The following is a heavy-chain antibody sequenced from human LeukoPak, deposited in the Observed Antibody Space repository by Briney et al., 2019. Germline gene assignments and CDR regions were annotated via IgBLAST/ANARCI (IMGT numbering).Heavy chain of an antibody. V-gene: IGHV3-7*01. CDR3: ARDWRAYYHFFDY. Sequence: GGSLRLSCEASGFSMSVYWMSWVRQAPGKGLEWVGNIKQDGSERNYVDSVKGRFTISRDNAKKSLYLQINSLRAEDTAVYYCARDWRAYYHFFDYWGQGTLVTVSS. J-gene: IGHJ4*02. CDR2: IKQDGSER. CDR1: GFSMSVYW. D-gene: IGHD3-22*01.